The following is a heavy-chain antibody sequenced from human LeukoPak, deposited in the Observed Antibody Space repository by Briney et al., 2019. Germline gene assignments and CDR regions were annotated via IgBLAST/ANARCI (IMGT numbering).Heavy chain of an antibody. CDR2: MNPNSGAT. V-gene: IGHV1-8*01. CDR3: AREHGWYFDL. D-gene: IGHD1-26*01. CDR1: GYTFTSYD. J-gene: IGHJ2*01. Sequence: ASVKVSCKASGYTFTSYDFNWLRQATGQGPEWMGWMNPNSGATGYAQKFQGRVTMTRSASINTAYMELTDLRSEDTAVYYCAREHGWYFDLWGRGTLVTVSS.